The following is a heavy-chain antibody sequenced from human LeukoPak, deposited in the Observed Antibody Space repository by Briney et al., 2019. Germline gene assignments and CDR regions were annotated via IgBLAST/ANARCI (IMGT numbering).Heavy chain of an antibody. D-gene: IGHD6-6*01. CDR2: IIPIFGTA. Sequence: ASVKVSCKASGGTFSSYAISWVRQAPGQGLEWMGGIIPIFGTANYAQKFQGRVTITADESTSTAYMELSSLRSEDTAVYYCARLGDSSSSSLHMDVWGKGTTVTVSS. CDR3: ARLGDSSSSSLHMDV. J-gene: IGHJ6*03. V-gene: IGHV1-69*13. CDR1: GGTFSSYA.